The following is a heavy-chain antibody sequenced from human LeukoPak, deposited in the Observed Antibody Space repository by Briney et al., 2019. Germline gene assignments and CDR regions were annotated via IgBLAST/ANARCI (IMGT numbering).Heavy chain of an antibody. V-gene: IGHV4-59*01. Sequence: SETLSLTCTVSGGSISSYYWSWIRQPPGKGLEWIGYIYYSGSTNYNPSLKSRVTISVDTSKNQFSLKLSSVTAADTAVYYCASYFEYDAFDIWGQGTMVTVSS. D-gene: IGHD3-10*01. CDR3: ASYFEYDAFDI. CDR2: IYYSGST. CDR1: GGSISSYY. J-gene: IGHJ3*02.